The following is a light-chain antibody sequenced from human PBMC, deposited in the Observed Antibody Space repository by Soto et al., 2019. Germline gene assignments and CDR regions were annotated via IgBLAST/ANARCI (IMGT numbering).Light chain of an antibody. J-gene: IGKJ5*01. V-gene: IGKV1-39*01. CDR2: AAS. CDR3: QQSYSPPPIT. Sequence: DSQMTQSPSTLSASVGDSVTITCRASQNIRNWLAWYQQKPGKAPALLIYAASSLQSGVPSRFSGSGSGTDFTLTISSLQPEDFATYYCQQSYSPPPITFGQGTGLEI. CDR1: QNIRNW.